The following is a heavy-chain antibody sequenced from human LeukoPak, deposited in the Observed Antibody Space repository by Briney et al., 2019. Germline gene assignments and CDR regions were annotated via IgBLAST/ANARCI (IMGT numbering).Heavy chain of an antibody. D-gene: IGHD4-17*01. CDR3: ARGRVTTIANYYYYYIDV. J-gene: IGHJ6*03. Sequence: SQTLSLTCAISGDSVSSNSAAWTRIRQSPSRGLEWLGRTYYRSKWYNDYAVSVQSRITINPDTSKNQFSLQLNSVTPEDTAVYYCARGRVTTIANYYYYYIDVWGKGTTVTVSS. V-gene: IGHV6-1*01. CDR1: GDSVSSNSAA. CDR2: TYYRSKWYN.